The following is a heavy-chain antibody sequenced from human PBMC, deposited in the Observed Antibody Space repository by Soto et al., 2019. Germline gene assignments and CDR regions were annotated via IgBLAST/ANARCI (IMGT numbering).Heavy chain of an antibody. Sequence: GGSLRLSCAASGFTFSSYAMSWVRQAPGKGLEWVSAISGSGGSTYYADSVKGRFTISRDNSKNTLYLQMNSLRAEDTAVYYCAKSGVAVAAVIPADYYFDYWGQGTLVTVSS. V-gene: IGHV3-23*01. CDR2: ISGSGGST. CDR1: GFTFSSYA. D-gene: IGHD6-19*01. J-gene: IGHJ4*02. CDR3: AKSGVAVAAVIPADYYFDY.